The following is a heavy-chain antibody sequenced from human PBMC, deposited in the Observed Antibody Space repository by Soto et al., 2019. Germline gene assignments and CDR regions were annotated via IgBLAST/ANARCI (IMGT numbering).Heavy chain of an antibody. Sequence: GGSLRLSCAASGFTFSSYAMHWVRQAPGKGLEYVSAISSNGGSTYYANSVKGRFTISRDNSKNTLYLQMGSLRAEDMAVYYCAREGYYDSSGYYGSDYWGQGTLVTVSS. D-gene: IGHD3-22*01. CDR1: GFTFSSYA. CDR2: ISSNGGST. V-gene: IGHV3-64*01. J-gene: IGHJ4*02. CDR3: AREGYYDSSGYYGSDY.